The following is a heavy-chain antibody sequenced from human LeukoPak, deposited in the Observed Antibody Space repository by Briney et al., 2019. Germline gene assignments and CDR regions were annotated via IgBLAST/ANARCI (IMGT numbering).Heavy chain of an antibody. Sequence: GGSLRLSCAASGFTFSSYSMNWVRQAPGKGLEWVSYISSSGSTIYYADSVKGRFTISRDNAKNSLYLQMNSLRAEDTAVYYCARDEYYYDSSGYYYFIDYWGQGTLVTVSS. D-gene: IGHD3-22*01. CDR3: ARDEYYYDSSGYYYFIDY. CDR2: ISSSGSTI. J-gene: IGHJ4*02. CDR1: GFTFSSYS. V-gene: IGHV3-48*04.